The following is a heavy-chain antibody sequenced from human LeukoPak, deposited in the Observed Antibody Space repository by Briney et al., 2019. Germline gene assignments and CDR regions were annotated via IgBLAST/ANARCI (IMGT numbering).Heavy chain of an antibody. V-gene: IGHV4-39*01. Sequence: MTGGSLRLSCAASGFTFSNYSMNWVRQSPGKGREWIGSIYYRGSTYYNPSLKSRVTIFVDTSKNQFSLKLSSVTAADTAVYYCARHERIQLWLTGGGFDPWGQGTLVTVSS. J-gene: IGHJ5*02. CDR1: GFTFSNYSMN. CDR2: IYYRGST. D-gene: IGHD5-18*01. CDR3: ARHERIQLWLTGGGFDP.